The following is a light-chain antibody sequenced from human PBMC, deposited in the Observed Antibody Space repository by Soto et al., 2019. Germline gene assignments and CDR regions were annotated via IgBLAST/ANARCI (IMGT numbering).Light chain of an antibody. J-gene: IGKJ1*01. V-gene: IGKV1-5*03. CDR3: QQYAFYWT. Sequence: DIKVTQSPSTLSASVGDTVTITCRDSRSIGRALAWHQQRPGKAPKTVILEAATLNTVVPSRFSGSGSATEFTLTISSMQPDDFATYYCQQYAFYWTCGQGTKV. CDR1: RSIGRA. CDR2: EAA.